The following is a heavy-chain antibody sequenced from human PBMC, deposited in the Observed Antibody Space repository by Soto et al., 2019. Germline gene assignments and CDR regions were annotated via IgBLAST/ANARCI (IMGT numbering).Heavy chain of an antibody. CDR3: ARHGFVYDSSIYGMDV. D-gene: IGHD3-22*01. CDR2: IYPGDSDT. Sequence: GESLKISCKGSGYSFTSYWIGWVRQMPGKGLEWMGIIYPGDSDTRYSPSFQGQVTISADKSISTAYLQWSSLKASDTALYYCARHGFVYDSSIYGMDVWGQGTTVTVSS. J-gene: IGHJ6*02. V-gene: IGHV5-51*01. CDR1: GYSFTSYW.